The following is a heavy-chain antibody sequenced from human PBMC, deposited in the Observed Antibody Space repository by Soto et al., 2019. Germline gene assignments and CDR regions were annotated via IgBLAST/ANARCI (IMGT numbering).Heavy chain of an antibody. D-gene: IGHD2-8*02. CDR3: ARDKITGHFDY. J-gene: IGHJ4*02. CDR2: INHSGST. V-gene: IGHV4-34*01. Sequence: WTWIRQPPGTGLEWIGEINHSGSTNYNPSLKSRVTISVDTSKNQFSLTLTSVTAADTAVYYCARDKITGHFDYWGQGTLVTVSS.